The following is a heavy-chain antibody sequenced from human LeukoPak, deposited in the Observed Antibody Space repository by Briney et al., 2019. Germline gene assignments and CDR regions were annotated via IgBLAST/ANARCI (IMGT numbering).Heavy chain of an antibody. CDR3: ARGGRVQGVIITGYYFDY. D-gene: IGHD3-10*01. Sequence: SVKVSCKASGGTFSSYAISWVRQAPGQGVECVGGIIPIFGTANYAQKIQGRVTITEDECTSTAYMELSSLRSEDTAVYYCARGGRVQGVIITGYYFDYWGQGTLVTVSS. J-gene: IGHJ4*02. CDR2: IIPIFGTA. V-gene: IGHV1-69*01. CDR1: GGTFSSYA.